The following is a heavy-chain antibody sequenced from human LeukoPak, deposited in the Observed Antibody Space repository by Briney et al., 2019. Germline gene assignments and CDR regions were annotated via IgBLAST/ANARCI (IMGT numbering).Heavy chain of an antibody. V-gene: IGHV4-38-2*02. CDR2: IYHSGST. Sequence: SETLSLTCTVSGYSISSGYFWGWIRQPPGKGLEWIGSIYHSGSTSYNPSLKSRLTISVDTSKNQFSLKLSSVTAADTAVYYCARETSQKGAHYMDVWGKGTTVTISS. J-gene: IGHJ6*03. CDR1: GYSISSGYF. D-gene: IGHD3-16*01. CDR3: ARETSQKGAHYMDV.